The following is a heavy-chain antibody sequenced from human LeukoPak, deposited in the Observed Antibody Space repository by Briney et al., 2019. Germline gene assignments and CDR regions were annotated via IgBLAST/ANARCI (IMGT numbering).Heavy chain of an antibody. V-gene: IGHV1-69*04. CDR2: IIPILGIA. D-gene: IGHD1-26*01. Sequence: TVKVSCKASGGTFSSYAISXVRQAPGQGXEWMGRIIPILGIANYAQKFQGRVTITADKSTSTAYMELSSLRSEDTAVYYCATNFYSGSYPFDYWGQGTLVTVSS. CDR3: ATNFYSGSYPFDY. CDR1: GGTFSSYA. J-gene: IGHJ4*02.